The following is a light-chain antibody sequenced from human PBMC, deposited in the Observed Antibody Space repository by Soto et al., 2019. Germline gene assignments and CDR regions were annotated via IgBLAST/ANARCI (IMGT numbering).Light chain of an antibody. CDR3: SSYTGSDTEV. Sequence: QSVLTQPASVSGSPGQSITISCTGTSSDVGDYNYVSWYRQHPGKAPKLILYEVSNRPSGVSNRFSGSKSGNTASLTISGLQSEDEADYYCSSYTGSDTEVFGTGTKVTVL. J-gene: IGLJ1*01. CDR1: SSDVGDYNY. V-gene: IGLV2-14*01. CDR2: EVS.